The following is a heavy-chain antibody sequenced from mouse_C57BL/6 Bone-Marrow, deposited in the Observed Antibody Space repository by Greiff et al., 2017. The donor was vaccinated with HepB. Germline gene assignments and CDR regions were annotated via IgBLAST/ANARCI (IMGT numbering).Heavy chain of an antibody. CDR3: ARLGRGLYLDY. Sequence: EVKLVESGGDLVKPGGSLKLSCAASGFTFSSYGMSWVRQTPDKRLEWVATISSGGSYTYYPDSVKGRFTISRDNAKNTLYLQMSSLKSEDTAMYDCARLGRGLYLDYWGQGTTLTVSS. J-gene: IGHJ2*01. CDR2: ISSGGSYT. CDR1: GFTFSSYG. D-gene: IGHD3-1*01. V-gene: IGHV5-6*01.